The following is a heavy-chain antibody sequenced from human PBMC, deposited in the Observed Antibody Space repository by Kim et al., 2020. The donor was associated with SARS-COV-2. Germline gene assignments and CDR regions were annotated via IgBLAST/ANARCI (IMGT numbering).Heavy chain of an antibody. CDR3: AKSAPYYDILTGYLGYYYYGMDV. CDR1: GGSISSGGYY. V-gene: IGHV4-31*03. D-gene: IGHD3-9*01. CDR2: IYYSGST. Sequence: SETLSLTCTVSGGSISSGGYYWSWIRQHPGKGLEWIGYIYYSGSTYYNPSLKSRVTISVDTSKNQFSLKLSSVTAADTAVYYCAKSAPYYDILTGYLGYYYYGMDVWDQGTTVTVSS. J-gene: IGHJ6*02.